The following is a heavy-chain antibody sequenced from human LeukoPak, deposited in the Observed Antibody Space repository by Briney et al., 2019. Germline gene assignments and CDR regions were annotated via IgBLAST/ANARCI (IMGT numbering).Heavy chain of an antibody. J-gene: IGHJ4*02. D-gene: IGHD2-2*01. V-gene: IGHV3-23*01. CDR1: GFTFSSYA. CDR3: ARSPPYPH. Sequence: GGSLRLSCAASGFTFSSYAMSWVRQAPEKGLEWVSTISGSGGGTYYADSVKGRFTISRDNSKNTLYLQMSSLRVDDTAVYYCARSPPYPHWGQGTLVTVSS. CDR2: ISGSGGGT.